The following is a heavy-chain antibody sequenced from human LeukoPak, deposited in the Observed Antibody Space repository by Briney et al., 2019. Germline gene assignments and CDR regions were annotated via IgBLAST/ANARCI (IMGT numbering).Heavy chain of an antibody. J-gene: IGHJ4*02. Sequence: SGPTLVKPTQTLTLTCTFSGFSLSTSGVGVGWIRQPPGKALEWLALIYWDDDKRYSPSLKSRLTITKDTSKNQVVLTMTNMDPVDTATYYCAHIQGDYDILTGYYRGSHYFDYWGLGTLVTVSS. CDR2: IYWDDDK. CDR3: AHIQGDYDILTGYYRGSHYFDY. D-gene: IGHD3-9*01. V-gene: IGHV2-5*02. CDR1: GFSLSTSGVG.